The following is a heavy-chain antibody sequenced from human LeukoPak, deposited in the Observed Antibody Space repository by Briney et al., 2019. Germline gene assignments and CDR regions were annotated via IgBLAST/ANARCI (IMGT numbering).Heavy chain of an antibody. CDR3: AKDRDGGSNTRAKGFDY. CDR1: GFTFSTYA. Sequence: SGGSLRLSCAASGFTFSTYAMSWVRQAPGQGLEWVSAISAGGGTTFYADSVKGRFTISRDQSKNTLYLQMNSLRAEDTAVYYCAKDRDGGSNTRAKGFDYWGQGTLVTVSS. V-gene: IGHV3-23*01. CDR2: ISAGGGTT. J-gene: IGHJ4*02. D-gene: IGHD3-10*01.